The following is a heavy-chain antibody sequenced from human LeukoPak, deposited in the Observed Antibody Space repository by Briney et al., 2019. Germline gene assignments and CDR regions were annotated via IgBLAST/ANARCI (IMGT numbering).Heavy chain of an antibody. CDR3: AKGRCSGVGCDSFHS. Sequence: PGGSLRLSCVASGLRFRSYAMNWVRQAPGKGLECISTISDDSSFTYYADSVKGRSAISRDDSKNTLYLQMNNLKAEDTAVYYCAKGRCSGVGCDSFHSWGQGALVTVSS. D-gene: IGHD2-15*01. J-gene: IGHJ4*02. CDR1: GLRFRSYA. V-gene: IGHV3-23*01. CDR2: ISDDSSFT.